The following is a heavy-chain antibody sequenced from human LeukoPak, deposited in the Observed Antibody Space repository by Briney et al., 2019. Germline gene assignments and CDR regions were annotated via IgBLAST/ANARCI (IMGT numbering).Heavy chain of an antibody. CDR1: GGSISSSSYY. CDR3: ARRRYFDWFAIPGHAFDI. Sequence: SETLSLTCTVSGGSISSSSYYWGWIRQPPGKGLEWIGSIYYSGSTYYNPSLKSRVTISVDTSKNQFSLKLSSVTAADTAVYYCARRRYFDWFAIPGHAFDIWGQGTMVTVSS. V-gene: IGHV4-39*07. D-gene: IGHD3-9*01. CDR2: IYYSGST. J-gene: IGHJ3*02.